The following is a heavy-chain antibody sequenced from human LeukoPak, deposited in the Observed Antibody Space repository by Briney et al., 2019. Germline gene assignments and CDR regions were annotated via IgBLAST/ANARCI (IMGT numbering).Heavy chain of an antibody. CDR3: ARRGFFDS. Sequence: SETLSLTCTVSGASISGYYWSWIRQPPGKGLEWIGFISDSGSINYSPSLKSRATISVDTSKNQFSLMMSSVTAADTAVYYCARRGFFDSWGQGTLVTVSS. CDR1: GASISGYY. J-gene: IGHJ4*02. CDR2: ISDSGSI. V-gene: IGHV4-59*08.